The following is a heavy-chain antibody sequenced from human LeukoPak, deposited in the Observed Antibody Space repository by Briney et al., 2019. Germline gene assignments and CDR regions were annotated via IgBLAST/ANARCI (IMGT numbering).Heavy chain of an antibody. Sequence: GGSLRLSCAASGFTFSSYAMTWVRQAPGKGLEWVSSISGSGGSTCYADSVKGRSTISRDNSKNTLDLHVNSLRAEDTAVYYCAKKVSRVPATSTIDYWGQGTLVTVSS. CDR1: GFTFSSYA. CDR3: AKKVSRVPATSTIDY. J-gene: IGHJ4*02. CDR2: ISGSGGST. D-gene: IGHD2-15*01. V-gene: IGHV3-23*01.